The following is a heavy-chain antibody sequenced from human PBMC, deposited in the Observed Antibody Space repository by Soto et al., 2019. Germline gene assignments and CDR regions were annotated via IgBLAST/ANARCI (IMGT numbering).Heavy chain of an antibody. V-gene: IGHV3-23*01. CDR2: IYGGGNGP. CDR1: GVTFSDFS. J-gene: IGHJ4*02. Sequence: GGSLRLSCAATGVTFSDFSMSCVRQAPGKGLEWVSRIYGGGNGPHYADSVKGRVTISRDNSKNTLYLQMNSLRAEDTAVYYCAKMEGMDPWAYSFDYWGQGTLVTVSS. CDR3: AKMEGMDPWAYSFDY. D-gene: IGHD2-2*03.